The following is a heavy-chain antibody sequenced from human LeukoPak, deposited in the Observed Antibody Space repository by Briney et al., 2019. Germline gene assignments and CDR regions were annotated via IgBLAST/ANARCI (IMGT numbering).Heavy chain of an antibody. CDR1: GFTFSSYA. D-gene: IGHD6-13*01. V-gene: IGHV3-30-3*01. J-gene: IGHJ4*02. Sequence: GGSLRLSCAASGFTFSSYAMHWVRQAPGKGLEWVAVISYDGSNKYYADSVKGRFTISRDNSKNTLYLQMNSLRAEDTAVYYCARDVYSSSSHWGRGTRVTVS. CDR3: ARDVYSSSSH. CDR2: ISYDGSNK.